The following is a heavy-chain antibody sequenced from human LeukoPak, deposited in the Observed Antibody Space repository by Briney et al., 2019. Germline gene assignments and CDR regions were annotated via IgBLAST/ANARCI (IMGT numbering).Heavy chain of an antibody. J-gene: IGHJ4*02. Sequence: GGSLRLSCAASGFTFSSYWMNWARQAPGKGLEWVASINHNGNVNYYVDSVKGRFTISRDSSKNTLYLQMNSLRAEDTAIYYCTRVGYIDEGIDYWGQGTLVTVSS. V-gene: IGHV3-7*04. D-gene: IGHD5-24*01. CDR2: INHNGNVN. CDR1: GFTFSSYW. CDR3: TRVGYIDEGIDY.